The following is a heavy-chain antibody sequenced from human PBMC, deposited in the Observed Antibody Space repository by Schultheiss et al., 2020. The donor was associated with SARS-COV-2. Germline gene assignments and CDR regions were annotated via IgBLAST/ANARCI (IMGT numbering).Heavy chain of an antibody. J-gene: IGHJ4*02. V-gene: IGHV1-69*05. CDR3: ARGRTVTTFYFDY. CDR1: GGTFSSYA. Sequence: SVKVSCKASGGTFSSYAISWVRQAPGQGLEWMGGIIPIFGTANYAQKFQGRVTMTRDTSTSTAYMELSSLRSEDTAVYYCARGRTVTTFYFDYWGQGPRSPSPQ. CDR2: IIPIFGTA. D-gene: IGHD4-17*01.